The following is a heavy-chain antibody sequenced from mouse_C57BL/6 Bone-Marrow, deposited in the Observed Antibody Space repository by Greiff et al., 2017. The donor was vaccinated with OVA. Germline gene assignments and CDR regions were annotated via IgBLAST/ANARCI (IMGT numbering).Heavy chain of an antibody. CDR3: ARYYYGRDYYAMDY. V-gene: IGHV1-26*01. CDR1: GYTFTDYY. D-gene: IGHD1-1*01. J-gene: IGHJ4*01. CDR2: INPNNGGT. Sequence: EVKLQQSGPELVKPGASVKISCKASGYTFTDYYMNWVKQSHGKSLEWIGDINPNNGGTSYNQKFKGKATLTVDKSSSTAYLELRSLTSEDSAVYYCARYYYGRDYYAMDYWGQGTSVTVSS.